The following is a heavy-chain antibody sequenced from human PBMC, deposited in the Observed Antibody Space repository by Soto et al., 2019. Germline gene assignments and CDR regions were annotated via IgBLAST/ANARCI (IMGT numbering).Heavy chain of an antibody. CDR2: ISYDGSNK. D-gene: IGHD2-15*01. CDR1: GFTFSSYG. Sequence: QVQLVESGGGVVQPGRSLRLSCAASGFTFSSYGMHWVRQAPGKGLEGVAVISYDGSNKYYADSVKGRFTISRDNSKNTLYLQMNSLRAEDTAVYYCAKDLRGGWYGNWGQGTLVTVSS. J-gene: IGHJ4*02. CDR3: AKDLRGGWYGN. V-gene: IGHV3-30*18.